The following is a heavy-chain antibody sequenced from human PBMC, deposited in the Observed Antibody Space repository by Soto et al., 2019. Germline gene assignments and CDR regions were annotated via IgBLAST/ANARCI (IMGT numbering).Heavy chain of an antibody. CDR2: IYYSGST. CDR3: ARVLDTRGGFDY. V-gene: IGHV4-30-4*01. J-gene: IGHJ4*02. CDR1: GGSISSGDYY. D-gene: IGHD2-2*01. Sequence: SETLSLTCTVSGGSISSGDYYWSWIRQPPGKGLEWIGNIYYSGSTYYNPSLKSRVTISVDTSKNQFSLKLSSVTAADTAVYYCARVLDTRGGFDYWGQGTLVTVSS.